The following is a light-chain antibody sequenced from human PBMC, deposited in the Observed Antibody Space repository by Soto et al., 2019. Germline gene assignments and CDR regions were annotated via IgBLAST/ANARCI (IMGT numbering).Light chain of an antibody. Sequence: ENVLTQSPGTLSLSPGERATLSCRASQSVTGNYLAWYQQTPGQAPRLLVYGASSRATGIPDRFSGSGSGTDFSLNISRLETEDFAVDYCHQYGTSPFTGSSPLPFGGGTKVEIK. CDR2: GAS. J-gene: IGKJ4*01. CDR3: HQYGTSPFTGSSPLP. V-gene: IGKV3-20*01. CDR1: QSVTGNY.